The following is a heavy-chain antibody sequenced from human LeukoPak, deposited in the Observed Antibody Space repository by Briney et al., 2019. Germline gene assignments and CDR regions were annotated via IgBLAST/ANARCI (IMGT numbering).Heavy chain of an antibody. CDR3: ARARRDGYNHFDY. D-gene: IGHD5-24*01. Sequence: GASVKVSCKASGYTFTGYYMHWVRQAPGQGLEWMGWINPNSGDTNYAQKFQGRVTMTRDMSTSTVYMELSSLRSEDTAVYYCARARRDGYNHFDYWGQGTLVTVSS. CDR2: INPNSGDT. CDR1: GYTFTGYY. J-gene: IGHJ4*02. V-gene: IGHV1-2*02.